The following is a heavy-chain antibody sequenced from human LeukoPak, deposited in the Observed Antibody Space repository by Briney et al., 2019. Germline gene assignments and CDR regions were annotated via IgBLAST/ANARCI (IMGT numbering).Heavy chain of an antibody. CDR2: ISSSGSTI. CDR1: GFTFSSYE. V-gene: IGHV3-48*03. CDR3: ARGGDSGYFDY. J-gene: IGHJ4*02. D-gene: IGHD1-26*01. Sequence: GGSLRLSCAASGFTFSSYEMNWVRQAPGKGLEWVSYISSSGSTIYYADSVKGRFTISRDNAKNSLYLQMSSLRAEDTAVYYCARGGDSGYFDYWGQGTLVTVSS.